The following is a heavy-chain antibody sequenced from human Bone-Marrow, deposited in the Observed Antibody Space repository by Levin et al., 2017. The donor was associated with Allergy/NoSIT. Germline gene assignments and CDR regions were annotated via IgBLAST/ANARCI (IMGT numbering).Heavy chain of an antibody. Sequence: PGASVKVSCKASEYSFIDYYMHWLRQAPGQGLQWMGRINPNTGDTKFAQMFQGRLTMTRDTSITTIYMELPSLNFNDTAVYFCAKSRGQTRRVVLRGTVGLDVWGQGTTIIVSS. CDR2: INPNTGDT. V-gene: IGHV1-2*06. CDR1: EYSFIDYY. D-gene: IGHD1-14*01. CDR3: AKSRGQTRRVVLRGTVGLDV. J-gene: IGHJ6*02.